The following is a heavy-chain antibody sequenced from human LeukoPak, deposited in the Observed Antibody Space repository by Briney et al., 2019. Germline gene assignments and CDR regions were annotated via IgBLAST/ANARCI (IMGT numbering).Heavy chain of an antibody. Sequence: GGSLRLSCAASGVTFSSNGMHWVRQAPCKGLEWVAFLRYDGSNKYYADSVKGRFTISRDNSKNTLYLQMNSLRAEDTAVYYCAKDFGGAYGSGSYYVYWGQGTLVTVSS. CDR1: GVTFSSNG. CDR3: AKDFGGAYGSGSYYVY. J-gene: IGHJ4*02. CDR2: LRYDGSNK. V-gene: IGHV3-30*02. D-gene: IGHD3-10*01.